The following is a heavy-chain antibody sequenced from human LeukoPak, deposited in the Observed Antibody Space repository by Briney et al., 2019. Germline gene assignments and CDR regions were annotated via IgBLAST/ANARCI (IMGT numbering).Heavy chain of an antibody. V-gene: IGHV1-46*01. Sequence: ASVKVSCKASGYTFTGYYMHWVRQAPGQGLEWMGIINPSGGSTSYAQKFQGRVTMTRDTSTSTVYMELSSLRSEDTAVYYCAREVGKYQLLNAFDIWGRGTMVTVSS. CDR1: GYTFTGYY. CDR2: INPSGGST. D-gene: IGHD2-2*01. J-gene: IGHJ3*02. CDR3: AREVGKYQLLNAFDI.